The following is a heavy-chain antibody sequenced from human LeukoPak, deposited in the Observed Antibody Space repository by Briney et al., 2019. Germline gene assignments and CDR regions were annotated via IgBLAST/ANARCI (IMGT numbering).Heavy chain of an antibody. J-gene: IGHJ4*02. Sequence: SGTLSLTCAVSGASISSDKWWSWVRQPPGKGLEWIGEISHSGNTNYSPSLKSRVTMSTDKSKNEFSLRLTSVTAADTAVYHCARAGVWLPAVWGQGTLVTVSS. V-gene: IGHV4-4*02. CDR2: ISHSGNT. D-gene: IGHD3-9*01. CDR3: ARAGVWLPAV. CDR1: GASISSDKW.